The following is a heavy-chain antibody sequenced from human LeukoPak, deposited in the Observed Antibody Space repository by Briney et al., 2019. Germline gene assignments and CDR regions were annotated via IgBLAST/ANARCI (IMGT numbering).Heavy chain of an antibody. CDR3: ARALGRAGSYSYGMDV. Sequence: GGSLRLSCAASGFTFSSYAMSWVRQAPGKGLEWVSAISGSGGSTYYADSVKGRFTISRDNSKNTLYLQMNSLRAEDTAVYYCARALGRAGSYSYGMDVWGQGTTVTVSS. D-gene: IGHD3-10*01. CDR1: GFTFSSYA. CDR2: ISGSGGST. V-gene: IGHV3-23*01. J-gene: IGHJ6*02.